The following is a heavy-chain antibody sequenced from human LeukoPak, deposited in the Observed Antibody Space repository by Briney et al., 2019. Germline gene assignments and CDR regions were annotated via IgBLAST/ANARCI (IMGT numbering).Heavy chain of an antibody. V-gene: IGHV4-61*08. CDR2: IHHSGNS. J-gene: IGHJ4*01. CDR1: GDSVSSGGYF. D-gene: IGHD3-10*01. Sequence: PSETLSLTCSVSGDSVSSGGYFWTWIRLPPGKGLEWMGYIHHSGNSDYNPSLRSRLTLSLDASKNQFSLKLTSITAADTAVYYCARDSAEYGSGSFDYWGHGTLVTVSS. CDR3: ARDSAEYGSGSFDY.